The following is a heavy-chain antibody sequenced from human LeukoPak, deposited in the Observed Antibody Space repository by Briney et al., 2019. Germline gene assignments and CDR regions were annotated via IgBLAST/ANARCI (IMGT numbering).Heavy chain of an antibody. CDR3: ARQMHYYDSSGYDY. D-gene: IGHD3-22*01. CDR2: ISSSGSSI. CDR1: GFTFSDYY. J-gene: IGHJ4*02. Sequence: GGSLRLSCAASGFTFSDYYMSWIRQAPGKGLEWVSYISSSGSSIYYADSVKGRLTISRDNAKNSLYLQMNSLRAEDTAVYYCARQMHYYDSSGYDYWGQGTLVTVSS. V-gene: IGHV3-11*04.